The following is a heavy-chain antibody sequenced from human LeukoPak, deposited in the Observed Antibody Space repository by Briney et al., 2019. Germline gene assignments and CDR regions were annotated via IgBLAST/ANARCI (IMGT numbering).Heavy chain of an antibody. CDR1: GFTFSSYG. V-gene: IGHV3-30*02. CDR2: IRYDGGNK. J-gene: IGHJ4*02. CDR3: AKGLSGIAVAGTVY. Sequence: GGSLRLSCAASGFTFSSYGMHWVRQAPGKGLEWVAFIRYDGGNKYYADSVKGRFTISRDNSKNTLYLQMNSLRAEDTAVYYCAKGLSGIAVAGTVYWGQGTLVTVSS. D-gene: IGHD6-19*01.